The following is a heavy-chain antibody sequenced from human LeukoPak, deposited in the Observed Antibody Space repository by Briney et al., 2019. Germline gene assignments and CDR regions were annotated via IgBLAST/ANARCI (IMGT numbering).Heavy chain of an antibody. CDR2: ISATGGKT. J-gene: IGHJ3*01. V-gene: IGHV3-23*01. D-gene: IGHD7-27*01. Sequence: PWGSLRLSCAASGFTFSRYVMTWVRQAPGKGLEWVSTISATGGKTYYADSVKGRFTISRDNSMNTLDLQMNSLRAEDTAVYYCAGGTGDDDAFDVWGQGTMVTVSS. CDR3: AGGTGDDDAFDV. CDR1: GFTFSRYV.